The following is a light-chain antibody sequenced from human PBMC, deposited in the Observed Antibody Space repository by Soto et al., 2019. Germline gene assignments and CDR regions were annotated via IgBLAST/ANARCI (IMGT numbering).Light chain of an antibody. CDR1: QDISNY. Sequence: DIQMTQSPSSLSASVGARVPITCQASQDISNYLNWYQQNPGKAPKLLIYDASNLETGVPSRFSGSGSGTDFTFTISSLQPEDIATYYCQQYDNLPLTFGGGTKVDIK. V-gene: IGKV1-33*01. CDR2: DAS. CDR3: QQYDNLPLT. J-gene: IGKJ4*01.